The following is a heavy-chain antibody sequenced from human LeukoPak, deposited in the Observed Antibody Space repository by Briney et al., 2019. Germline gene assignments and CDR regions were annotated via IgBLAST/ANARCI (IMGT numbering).Heavy chain of an antibody. CDR1: GFTFSNYY. CDR3: ANDGFDY. Sequence: AGGSLRLSCAASGFTFSNYYMSWIRQAPGKGLEWVSAISGSGGSTYYADSVKGRFTISRDNSKNTLYLQMNSLRAEDTAVYYCANDGFDYWGQGTLVTVSS. V-gene: IGHV3-23*01. CDR2: ISGSGGST. J-gene: IGHJ4*02.